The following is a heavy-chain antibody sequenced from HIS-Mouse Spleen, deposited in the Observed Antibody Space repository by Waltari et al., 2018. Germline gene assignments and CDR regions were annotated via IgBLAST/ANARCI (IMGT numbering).Heavy chain of an antibody. CDR3: ARHRRDWNDRDPSSYYFDY. Sequence: EVQLVQSGAEVKKPGESLKISCKGSGYSFTSYWIGWVRQMPGKGLEWMGIIYPGDSDTRYSPSFQGQVTISADKSISTAYLQWSSLKASDTAMYYCARHRRDWNDRDPSSYYFDYWGQGTLVTVSS. CDR1: GYSFTSYW. D-gene: IGHD1-1*01. V-gene: IGHV5-51*01. CDR2: IYPGDSDT. J-gene: IGHJ4*02.